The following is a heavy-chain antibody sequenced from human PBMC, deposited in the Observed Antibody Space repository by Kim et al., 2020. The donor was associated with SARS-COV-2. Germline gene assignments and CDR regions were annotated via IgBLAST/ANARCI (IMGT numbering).Heavy chain of an antibody. CDR3: AKGVDTAIILYDS. Sequence: GGSLRLSCAASGFTFSSYAMNWVRQAPGKGLEWVSCFSGSGGNTYYADSVKGRFTISRDNSKNTLYLQMNSLRAEDTAVYYCAKGVDTAIILYDSWGQGTLVTVSS. CDR2: FSGSGGNT. V-gene: IGHV3-23*01. CDR1: GFTFSSYA. J-gene: IGHJ5*01. D-gene: IGHD5-18*01.